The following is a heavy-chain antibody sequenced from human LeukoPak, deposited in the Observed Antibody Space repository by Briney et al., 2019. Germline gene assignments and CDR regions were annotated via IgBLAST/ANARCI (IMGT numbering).Heavy chain of an antibody. Sequence: ASVKVSCKAPGYTFTSYGISWVRQAPGQGLEWMGIINPGGGSTSYAQKFQGRVTMTRDTSTSTVYMELSSLRSEDTAVYYCARAKYFGYWGQGTLVTVSS. V-gene: IGHV1-46*01. J-gene: IGHJ4*02. CDR1: GYTFTSYG. CDR3: ARAKYFGY. CDR2: INPGGGST.